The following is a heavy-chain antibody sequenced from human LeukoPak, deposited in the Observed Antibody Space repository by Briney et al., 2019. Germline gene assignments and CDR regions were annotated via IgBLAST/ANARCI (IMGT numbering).Heavy chain of an antibody. D-gene: IGHD3-10*01. CDR3: ARSVSGSYKPFDY. CDR1: GGTFGGYA. CDR2: IIPIFGTA. V-gene: IGHV1-69*06. J-gene: IGHJ4*02. Sequence: ASLRFSCRASGGTFGGYAISWVRQAPGKGLEWLGGIIPIFGTANYAQKFQGRVTITADKSTSTAYMELSSLRSEDTAVYYCARSVSGSYKPFDYWGQGTLVTVSS.